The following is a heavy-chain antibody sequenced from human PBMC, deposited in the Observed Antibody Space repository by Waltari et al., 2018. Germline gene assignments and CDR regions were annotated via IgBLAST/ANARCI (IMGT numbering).Heavy chain of an antibody. CDR2: IKQDGSEK. CDR1: GLGLSNYW. Sequence: EVQLVESGGGLAQPGGSLRLTCAASGLGLSNYWMTWVRQASGKGPEWVANIKQDGSEKYYMDSVKGRFTISRDNAKNSLYLQMNNLGVEDTAVYYCTRGGRDSSWYWRDWGQGTLVTVSS. D-gene: IGHD6-13*01. CDR3: TRGGRDSSWYWRD. J-gene: IGHJ4*02. V-gene: IGHV3-7*01.